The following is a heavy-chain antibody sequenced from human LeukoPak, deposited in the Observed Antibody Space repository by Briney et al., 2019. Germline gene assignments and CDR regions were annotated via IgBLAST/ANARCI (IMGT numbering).Heavy chain of an antibody. V-gene: IGHV3-33*06. CDR3: AKLGYCTGTSCYDDSYYYMDV. Sequence: GGSLRLSCVASGFTFSNFGMHCVRQAPGKGLEWVALIWYDGSNKYYADSVKGRFTISRDSSKNTLYLQMNSLRAEDTAVYYCAKLGYCTGTSCYDDSYYYMDVWGKGTPVTVSS. D-gene: IGHD2-2*01. CDR2: IWYDGSNK. J-gene: IGHJ6*03. CDR1: GFTFSNFG.